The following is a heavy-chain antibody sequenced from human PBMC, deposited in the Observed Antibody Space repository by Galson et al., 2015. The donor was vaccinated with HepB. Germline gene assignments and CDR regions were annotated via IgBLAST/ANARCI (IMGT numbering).Heavy chain of an antibody. CDR1: GYTFTSYD. CDR2: MNPNSGNT. J-gene: IGHJ2*01. Sequence: VKVSCKASGYTFTSYDINWVRQATGQGLEWMGWMNPNSGNTGYAQKFQGRVTMTRNSSISTAYMELSSLRSEDPAVYYCARGSSFITAVPASKHWYFYLWRCSPLAT. D-gene: IGHD3-22*01. CDR3: ARGSSFITAVPASKHWYFYL. V-gene: IGHV1-8*01.